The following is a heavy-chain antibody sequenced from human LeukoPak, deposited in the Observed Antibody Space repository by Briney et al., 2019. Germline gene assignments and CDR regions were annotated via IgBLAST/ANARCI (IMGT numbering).Heavy chain of an antibody. D-gene: IGHD3-3*01. CDR2: IKQDGSEK. J-gene: IGHJ4*02. Sequence: PGGSLRLSCAASGFTFSSYWMSWVRQAPGKGLEWVANIKQDGSEKYYVDSVKGRFTISRDNAKNSLYLQMNSLRAEDTAVYYCARDRTYYDFWSGYEPLPYYFDYWGQGTLVTVSS. CDR3: ARDRTYYDFWSGYEPLPYYFDY. CDR1: GFTFSSYW. V-gene: IGHV3-7*01.